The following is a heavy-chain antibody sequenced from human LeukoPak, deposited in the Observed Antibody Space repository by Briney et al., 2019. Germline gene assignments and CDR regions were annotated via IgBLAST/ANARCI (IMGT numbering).Heavy chain of an antibody. D-gene: IGHD2-2*01. V-gene: IGHV4-59*08. CDR3: AKLGIGVVPSAMLGDYYFDY. CDR2: IYYSGST. CDR1: GGSISSYY. J-gene: IGHJ4*02. Sequence: PSETLSLTCTVSGGSISSYYWSWIRQPPGKGLEWIGYIYYSGSTNYNPSRKSRVTISVDTSKNQFSLKLTSVTAADTAVYYCAKLGIGVVPSAMLGDYYFDYWGQGTLVTVSS.